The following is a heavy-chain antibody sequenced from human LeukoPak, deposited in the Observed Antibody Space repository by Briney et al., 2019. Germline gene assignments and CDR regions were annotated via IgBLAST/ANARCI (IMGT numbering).Heavy chain of an antibody. D-gene: IGHD3-22*01. V-gene: IGHV4-39*01. CDR3: ARHVQISGYYGPHYFDY. CDR2: IYYSGST. CDR1: GGSISSSSYY. Sequence: SETLSLTCTVSGGSISSSSYYWGWIRQPPGKGLEWIGRIYYSGSTYYNPSLKSRVTISVDTSKNQFSLKLSSVTAADTAVYYCARHVQISGYYGPHYFDYWGQGTLVTVSS. J-gene: IGHJ4*02.